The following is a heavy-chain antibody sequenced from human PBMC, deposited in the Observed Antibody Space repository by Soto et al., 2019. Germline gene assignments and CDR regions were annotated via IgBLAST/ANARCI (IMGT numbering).Heavy chain of an antibody. V-gene: IGHV3-23*01. CDR1: GFTFSSYA. Sequence: EVRLLESGGGLVQPGGSLRLSCAASGFTFSSYAMSWVRQAPGKGLEWVSAISGSGSSTYYADSVKGRFTFSRDSSKNTLYLQMNSLRAEDTAVYYCAKEGGWYGFDNWGQGTLVTVSS. J-gene: IGHJ4*02. CDR2: ISGSGSST. D-gene: IGHD6-19*01. CDR3: AKEGGWYGFDN.